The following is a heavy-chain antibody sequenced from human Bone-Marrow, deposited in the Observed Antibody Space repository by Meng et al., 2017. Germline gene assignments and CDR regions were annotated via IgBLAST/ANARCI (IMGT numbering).Heavy chain of an antibody. V-gene: IGHV4-59*12. CDR1: GGSISSYY. D-gene: IGHD2-21*02. J-gene: IGHJ1*01. Sequence: SETLSLTCTVSGGSISSYYWSWIRQPPGKGLEWIGYIYYSGSTNYNPSLKSRVTISVDTSKNQFSLKLSSVTAADTAVYYCARSYCGGDCTFQHWGQGTLVTVSS. CDR3: ARSYCGGDCTFQH. CDR2: IYYSGST.